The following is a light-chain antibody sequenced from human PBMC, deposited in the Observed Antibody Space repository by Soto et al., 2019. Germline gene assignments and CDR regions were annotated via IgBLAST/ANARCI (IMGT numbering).Light chain of an antibody. J-gene: IGLJ2*01. Sequence: QPVLTQSPSASASLGASVQLTCTLSSGHSSYAIAWHQQQPEKGPRYLMKLNSDGRHSKGDGIPDRFSGSSSGAERYLTISSLQSEDEADYYCQTWGTGIQVFGGGTKLTVL. V-gene: IGLV4-69*01. CDR2: LNSDGRH. CDR1: SGHSSYA. CDR3: QTWGTGIQV.